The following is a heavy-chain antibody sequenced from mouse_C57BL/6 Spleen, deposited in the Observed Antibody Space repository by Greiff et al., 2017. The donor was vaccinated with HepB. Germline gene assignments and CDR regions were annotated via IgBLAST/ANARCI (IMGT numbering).Heavy chain of an antibody. V-gene: IGHV1-66*01. CDR1: GYSFTSYY. D-gene: IGHD1-1*01. J-gene: IGHJ4*01. CDR2: IYPGSGNT. CDR3: ASITTVVATDYAMDY. Sequence: VKLQESGPELVKPGASVKISCKASGYSFTSYYIHWVKQRPGQGLEWIGWIYPGSGNTKYNEKFKGKAPLTADTSSSTAYMQLSSLTSEDSAVYYCASITTVVATDYAMDYWGQGTSVTVSS.